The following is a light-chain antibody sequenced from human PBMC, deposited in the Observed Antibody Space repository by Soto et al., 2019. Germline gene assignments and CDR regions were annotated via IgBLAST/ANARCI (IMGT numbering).Light chain of an antibody. CDR3: QKYNSAPHT. CDR2: AAS. Sequence: DIQVTQSPSSLSASVGDRVTITCRASQNINNYLNWYQQKPGKAPKLLIYAASSLQSGVPSRFSGSGSGTDFTLTISSLQPEDFATYYCQKYNSAPHTFGQGTKLEIK. CDR1: QNINNY. V-gene: IGKV1-39*01. J-gene: IGKJ2*01.